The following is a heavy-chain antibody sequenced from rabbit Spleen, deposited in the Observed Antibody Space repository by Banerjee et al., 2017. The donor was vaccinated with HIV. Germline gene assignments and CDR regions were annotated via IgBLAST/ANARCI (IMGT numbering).Heavy chain of an antibody. D-gene: IGHD2-1*01. J-gene: IGHJ4*01. V-gene: IGHV1S47*01. CDR2: IDPIFGRT. CDR3: VRDLGYDYDSEKGYFNL. CDR1: GFDFNNYG. Sequence: QEQLVESGGGLVQPGGSLKLSCKASGFDFNNYGVSWVRQAPGKGLEWIAYIDPIFGRTYFASWVNGRFSISSHNAQNTVSLQMNSLTAADTATYFFVRDLGYDYDSEKGYFNLLGQGTLVTVS.